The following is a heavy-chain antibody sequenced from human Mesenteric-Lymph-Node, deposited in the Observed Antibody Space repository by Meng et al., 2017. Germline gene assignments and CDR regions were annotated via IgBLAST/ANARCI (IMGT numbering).Heavy chain of an antibody. V-gene: IGHV3-21*01. CDR3: ARDAYDGGGFDY. CDR1: GFSLTSYV. J-gene: IGHJ4*02. CDR2: ISSSSSNI. D-gene: IGHD5-12*01. Sequence: GESLKISCAASGFSLTSYVMSWVRQAPGKGLEWVSSISSSSSNIYYSDSLKGRFTISRDNAKNSLNLQMNGLRPEDTAVYYCARDAYDGGGFDYWGQGTLVTVSS.